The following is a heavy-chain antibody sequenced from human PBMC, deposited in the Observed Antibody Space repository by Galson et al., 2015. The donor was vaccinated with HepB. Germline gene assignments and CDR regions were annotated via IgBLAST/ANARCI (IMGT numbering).Heavy chain of an antibody. V-gene: IGHV3-23*01. CDR3: ARQLAIDY. CDR1: GFTFSTYA. Sequence: SLSLSCAASGFTFSTYAMSWVRQAPGKGLEWVSGISGIDGSTYYADSVKGRFTIARDNSKNTLFLQMNSLRADDTAVYYCARQLAIDYWGQGTLVTVSS. CDR2: ISGIDGST. J-gene: IGHJ4*02. D-gene: IGHD5-12*01.